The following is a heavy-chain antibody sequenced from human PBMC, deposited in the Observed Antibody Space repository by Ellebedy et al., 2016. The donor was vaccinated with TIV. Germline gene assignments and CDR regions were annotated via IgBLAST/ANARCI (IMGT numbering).Heavy chain of an antibody. CDR1: GVSMSSGDYY. CDR2: VRYSGDS. D-gene: IGHD3-10*01. CDR3: ARGGGDRPHALNV. Sequence: MPSETLSLTCSVSGVSMSSGDYYWGWIRQPPGKGLEWIGSVRYSGDSYYNPSLKHRLTMSVDKSKSQVSLKLTSVTAADTDVYYCARGGGDRPHALNVWGQGTKVTVSS. V-gene: IGHV4-39*07. J-gene: IGHJ3*01.